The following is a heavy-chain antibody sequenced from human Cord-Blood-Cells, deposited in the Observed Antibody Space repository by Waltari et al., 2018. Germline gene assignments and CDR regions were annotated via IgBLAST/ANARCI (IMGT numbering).Heavy chain of an antibody. CDR3: ARAYSNWFDP. V-gene: IGHV4-38-2*02. Sequence: QVQLQELGPGLVKPSETLSLTCTVSGYSISSGYYWGWIRQPPGKGLEWIGSIYHSGSTDYNPSLKSRVTISVDTSKNQFSRKLSSVTAADTAVYYCARAYSNWFDPWGQGTLVTVSS. D-gene: IGHD4-4*01. J-gene: IGHJ5*02. CDR2: IYHSGST. CDR1: GYSISSGYY.